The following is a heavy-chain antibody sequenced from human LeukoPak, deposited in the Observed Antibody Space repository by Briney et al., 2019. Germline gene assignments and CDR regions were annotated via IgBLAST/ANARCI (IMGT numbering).Heavy chain of an antibody. J-gene: IGHJ5*02. CDR3: ARCLRYPPNWFDP. CDR2: INPNSGGT. V-gene: IGHV1-2*02. D-gene: IGHD3-9*01. Sequence: ASVKVSCKASGYTFTCYYMHWVRQAPGQGLEWMGWINPNSGGTNYAQKFQGRVTMTRDTSISTAYMELSRLRSDDTAVYYCARCLRYPPNWFDPWGQGTLVTVSS. CDR1: GYTFTCYY.